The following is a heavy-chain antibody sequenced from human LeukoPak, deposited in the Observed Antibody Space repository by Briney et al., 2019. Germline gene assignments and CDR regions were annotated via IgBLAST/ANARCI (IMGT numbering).Heavy chain of an antibody. Sequence: SETLSLTCTVSGGSISIYYWSWIRQPPGKGLEWIGYIYYSGSTNYNPSLKSRVTISVDTSKNQFSLKLSSVTAADTAVYYCARRGGVYYYGMDVWGQGTTVTVSS. CDR2: IYYSGST. J-gene: IGHJ6*02. V-gene: IGHV4-59*08. CDR1: GGSISIYY. CDR3: ARRGGVYYYGMDV. D-gene: IGHD3-10*01.